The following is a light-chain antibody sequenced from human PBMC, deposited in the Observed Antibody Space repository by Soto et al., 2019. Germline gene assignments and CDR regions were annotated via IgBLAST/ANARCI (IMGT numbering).Light chain of an antibody. J-gene: IGKJ1*01. CDR3: MQAIQTGWT. CDR2: DAT. V-gene: IGKV1-5*01. CDR1: QTIDSW. Sequence: DIHMTQSPSIFSASVLDIVTMTFLASQTIDSWVAWYQQKPGKAPKLLVYDATSLESGVSSRFSGSGYGTDFTLKISRVEAEDVGVYYCMQAIQTGWTFGQGTKVDIK.